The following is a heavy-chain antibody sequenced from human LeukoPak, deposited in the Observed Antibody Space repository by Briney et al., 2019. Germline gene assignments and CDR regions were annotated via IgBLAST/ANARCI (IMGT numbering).Heavy chain of an antibody. CDR2: IYSGGST. CDR3: ARDRSYGDSDY. V-gene: IGHV3-53*01. J-gene: IGHJ4*02. D-gene: IGHD4-17*01. Sequence: GGSLRLSCAASGFAVSSNYMSWVRQAPGKGLEWVSVIYSGGSTYYADSVKGRFTISRDNSKNTLYLQMNSLRAEDTAVYYCARDRSYGDSDYWGQGTLVTVSS. CDR1: GFAVSSNY.